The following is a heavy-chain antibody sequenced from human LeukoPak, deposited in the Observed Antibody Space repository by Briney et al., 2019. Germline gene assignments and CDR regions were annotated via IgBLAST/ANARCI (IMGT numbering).Heavy chain of an antibody. D-gene: IGHD4-11*01. CDR1: GFDFSSNW. V-gene: IGHV3-30-3*01. CDR2: ISYDGSNK. Sequence: GGSLRLSCAASGFDFSSNWMHWVRQAPGKGLEWVAVISYDGSNKYYADSVKGRFTISRDNSKNTLYLQMNSLRAEDTAVYYCARDNYRTFDYWGQGTLVTVSS. CDR3: ARDNYRTFDY. J-gene: IGHJ4*02.